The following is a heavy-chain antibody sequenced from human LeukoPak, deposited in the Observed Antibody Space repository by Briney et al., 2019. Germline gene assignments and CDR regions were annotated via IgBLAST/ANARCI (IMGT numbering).Heavy chain of an antibody. D-gene: IGHD2-2*01. CDR1: GYTFTGYY. J-gene: IGHJ5*01. V-gene: IGHV1-2*02. Sequence: ASVKVSCKASGYTFTGYYMHWVRQAPGQGLEWMGWINPNSGGTNYAQKFQGRVTMTRDTSISTAYMELSRLRSDDTAVYYCAKDRHAPGRYCSSTTCFPFDSWGQGTLVTVSS. CDR2: INPNSGGT. CDR3: AKDRHAPGRYCSSTTCFPFDS.